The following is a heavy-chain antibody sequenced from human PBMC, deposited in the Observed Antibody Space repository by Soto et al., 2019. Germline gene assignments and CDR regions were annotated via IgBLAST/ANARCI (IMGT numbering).Heavy chain of an antibody. Sequence: GESLKISCAASGFTFSSYAMSWVRQAPGKGLEWVSAISGSGGSTYYADSVKGRFTISRDNSKNTLYLQMNSLRAEDTAVYYCAKDHPIAVAGTVRYYFDYWGQGTLVTVSS. CDR2: ISGSGGST. CDR3: AKDHPIAVAGTVRYYFDY. J-gene: IGHJ4*02. CDR1: GFTFSSYA. D-gene: IGHD6-19*01. V-gene: IGHV3-23*01.